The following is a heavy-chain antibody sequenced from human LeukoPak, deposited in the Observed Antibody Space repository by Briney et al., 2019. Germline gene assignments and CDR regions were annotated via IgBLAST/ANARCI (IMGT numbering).Heavy chain of an antibody. V-gene: IGHV3-53*01. CDR3: ARVGCSSTSCHYYYYGMDV. CDR2: IYSGGST. D-gene: IGHD2-2*01. J-gene: IGHJ6*02. Sequence: GGSLRLSCAASGFTVSSNYMGWVRQAPGKGLEWVSVIYSGGSTYYADSVKGRFTISRDNSKNTLYLQMNSLRAEDTAVYYCARVGCSSTSCHYYYYGMDVWGQGTTVTVSS. CDR1: GFTVSSNY.